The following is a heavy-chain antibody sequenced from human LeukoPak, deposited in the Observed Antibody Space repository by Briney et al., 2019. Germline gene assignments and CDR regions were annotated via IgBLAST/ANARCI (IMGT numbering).Heavy chain of an antibody. CDR2: INPNSGGT. J-gene: IGHJ3*02. Sequence: ASVKVSCKASGYTFTGYYMHWVRQAPGQGLEWMGWINPNSGGTNYAQKFQGRVTMTRDTSISTAYMELSRLRSDDTAVYYCARDDSSSCYSDDAFDIWGQGTMVTVSS. CDR1: GYTFTGYY. CDR3: ARDDSSSCYSDDAFDI. D-gene: IGHD6-13*01. V-gene: IGHV1-2*02.